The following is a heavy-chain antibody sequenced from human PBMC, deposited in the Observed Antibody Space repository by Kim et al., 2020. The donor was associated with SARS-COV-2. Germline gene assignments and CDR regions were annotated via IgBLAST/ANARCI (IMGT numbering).Heavy chain of an antibody. V-gene: IGHV4-59*01. CDR3: ARGRATVTTWDV. CDR1: GGSISSYY. CDR2: IYYSGST. D-gene: IGHD4-17*01. Sequence: SETLSLTCTVSGGSISSYYWSWIRQPPGKGLEWIGYIYYSGSTNYNPSLKSRVTISVDTSKNQFSLKLSSVTAADTAVYYCARGRATVTTWDVWGQGTTV. J-gene: IGHJ6*02.